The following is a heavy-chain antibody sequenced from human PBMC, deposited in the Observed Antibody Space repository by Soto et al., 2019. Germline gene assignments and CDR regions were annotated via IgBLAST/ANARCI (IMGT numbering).Heavy chain of an antibody. Sequence: SETLSLTCAVSGDSISNNNCWNWVRQPPGKGLEWIGEIYHSGTANYNPSLKSRVTISLDKSNNQFSLTLNSVTAADTAVYYCARRRITTFGVVITGYGMDVWGQATTVTVSS. J-gene: IGHJ6*02. CDR1: GDSISNNNC. D-gene: IGHD3-3*01. CDR3: ARRRITTFGVVITGYGMDV. CDR2: IYHSGTA. V-gene: IGHV4-4*02.